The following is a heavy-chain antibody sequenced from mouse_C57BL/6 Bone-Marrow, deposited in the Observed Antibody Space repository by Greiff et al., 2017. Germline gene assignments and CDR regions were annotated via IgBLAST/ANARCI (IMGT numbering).Heavy chain of an antibody. CDR3: ARGYDYDYAMDY. Sequence: EVQLQQSGPELVKPGASVKISCKASGYSFTDYNMNWVKQSNGKSLEWIGVINPNYGTTSSNQKFKGKATLTVDQSSSTSYMQLNSLTSEDSAVYYGARGYDYDYAMDYWGQGTSVTVSS. CDR2: INPNYGTT. D-gene: IGHD2-4*01. J-gene: IGHJ4*01. CDR1: GYSFTDYN. V-gene: IGHV1-39*01.